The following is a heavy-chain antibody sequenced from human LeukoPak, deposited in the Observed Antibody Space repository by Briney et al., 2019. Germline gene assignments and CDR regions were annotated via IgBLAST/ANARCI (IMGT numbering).Heavy chain of an antibody. V-gene: IGHV3-30*18. CDR3: AKDLGIVVVPFDY. J-gene: IGHJ4*02. CDR1: GFIFSTFG. D-gene: IGHD2-2*03. Sequence: GGSLRLSCVASGFIFSTFGMHWVRQAPGKGLEWVAFISHDGNDKYYADSVKGRFTISRDNSKNTLYLQMNSLRAEDTAVYYCAKDLGIVVVPFDYWGQGTLVTVSS. CDR2: ISHDGNDK.